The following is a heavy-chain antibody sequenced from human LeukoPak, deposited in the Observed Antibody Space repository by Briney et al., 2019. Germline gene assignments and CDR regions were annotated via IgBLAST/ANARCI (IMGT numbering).Heavy chain of an antibody. D-gene: IGHD1-1*01. CDR2: IYYSGST. V-gene: IGHV4-59*11. J-gene: IGHJ4*02. Sequence: PSETLSLTCTVSGGSISSHYWSWIRQPPGKGLEWIGYIYYSGSTNYNPSLKSRVTISVDTSKNQFSLKLSSVTAADTAVYYCAKGHSAHGTGFDGWGQGTLAIASS. CDR3: AKGHSAHGTGFDG. CDR1: GGSISSHY.